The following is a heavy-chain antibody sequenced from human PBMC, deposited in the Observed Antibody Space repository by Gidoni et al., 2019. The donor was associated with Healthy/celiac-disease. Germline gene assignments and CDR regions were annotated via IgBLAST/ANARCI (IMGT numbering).Heavy chain of an antibody. J-gene: IGHJ3*02. D-gene: IGHD3-22*01. Sequence: EVQLLESGGGLVQPGGSLRLSCAASGFTFSSYAMSWVRQAPGKGLEWVSAISGSGGSTYYADSVKGRFTISRDNSKNTLYLQMNSLRAEDTAVYYCAKDPTYYYDSSGYYSDAFDIWGQGTMVTVSS. CDR3: AKDPTYYYDSSGYYSDAFDI. CDR1: GFTFSSYA. V-gene: IGHV3-23*01. CDR2: ISGSGGST.